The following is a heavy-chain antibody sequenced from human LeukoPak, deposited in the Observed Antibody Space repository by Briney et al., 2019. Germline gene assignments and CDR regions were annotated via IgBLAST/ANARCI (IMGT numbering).Heavy chain of an antibody. CDR1: GFTFSAYE. D-gene: IGHD4-23*01. CDR3: ARDTLEYSNSPDALDI. CDR2: IGSSGSTV. V-gene: IGHV3-48*03. J-gene: IGHJ4*02. Sequence: GGSLRLSCAASGFTFSAYEMNWVRQAPGKGLEWVSYIGSSGSTVYYADSVKGRFTISRDNAKNSLYMQMQSLRDEDTAIYYCARDTLEYSNSPDALDIWGQGTLVTVSS.